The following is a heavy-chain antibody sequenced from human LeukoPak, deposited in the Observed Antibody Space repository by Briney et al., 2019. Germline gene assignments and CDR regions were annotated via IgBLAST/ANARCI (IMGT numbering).Heavy chain of an antibody. Sequence: PGGSLRLSCAASGFTFNDYGMSWVRQAPGKGLEWVSGINWNGGRTGYADSMKGRFIISRDNAKKSLYLQMNSLRAEDTAVYYCARCWGSGTYLFDAFDIWGQGTMVTVSS. D-gene: IGHD1-26*01. CDR2: INWNGGRT. V-gene: IGHV3-20*04. CDR1: GFTFNDYG. J-gene: IGHJ3*02. CDR3: ARCWGSGTYLFDAFDI.